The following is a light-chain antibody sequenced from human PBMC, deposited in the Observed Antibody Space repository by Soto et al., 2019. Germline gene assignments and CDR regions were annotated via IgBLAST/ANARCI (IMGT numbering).Light chain of an antibody. CDR1: QSVGRNY. Sequence: EIVLTQSPGTLSLSPGERATLSCRASQSVGRNYLAWYQQKSGLAPRLLIYDASSRGTGIPDRFTGSGSGTDFTLTISRLEPEDFAVYYCQQYASAPITFGGGTKVEIK. CDR2: DAS. J-gene: IGKJ4*01. CDR3: QQYASAPIT. V-gene: IGKV3D-20*01.